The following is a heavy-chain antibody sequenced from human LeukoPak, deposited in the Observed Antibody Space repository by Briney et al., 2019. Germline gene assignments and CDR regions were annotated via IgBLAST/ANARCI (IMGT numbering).Heavy chain of an antibody. Sequence: ASVRVSCKASGYTFTSYGISWVRQAPGQGLEWMGWISAYNGNTNYAQKLQGRVTITTDTSTTTAYMELRSLRSDDTAVYYCARDEGGWFDPWGQGTLVTVSS. D-gene: IGHD3-16*01. CDR1: GYTFTSYG. J-gene: IGHJ5*02. CDR2: ISAYNGNT. CDR3: ARDEGGWFDP. V-gene: IGHV1-18*01.